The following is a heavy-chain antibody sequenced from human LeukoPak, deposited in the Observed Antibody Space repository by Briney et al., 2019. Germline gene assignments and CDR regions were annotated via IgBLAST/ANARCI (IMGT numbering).Heavy chain of an antibody. Sequence: SETLSLTCTVSSGSISSYYWSWIRQPPGKGLEWIGYIYYSGSTNYNPSLKSRVTISVDTSKNQFSLKLSSVTAADTAVYYCARGKQELTILDYWGQGTLVTVSS. CDR2: IYYSGST. CDR3: ARGKQELTILDY. CDR1: SGSISSYY. D-gene: IGHD1-7*01. V-gene: IGHV4-59*01. J-gene: IGHJ4*02.